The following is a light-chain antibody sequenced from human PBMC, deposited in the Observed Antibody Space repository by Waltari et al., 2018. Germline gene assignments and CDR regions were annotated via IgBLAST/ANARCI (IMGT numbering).Light chain of an antibody. CDR2: KAS. CDR3: QQYNNFPWT. J-gene: IGKJ1*01. V-gene: IGKV1-5*03. CDR1: QSISSW. Sequence: DNLMTQPSFLLSAFVGDRVITTCRASQSISSWLAWYQQKPGKAPKFLIYKASSLESGVPSRFSGSGSGTEFTLTISSLQPDDFATYYCQQYNNFPWTFGGGTKVEIK.